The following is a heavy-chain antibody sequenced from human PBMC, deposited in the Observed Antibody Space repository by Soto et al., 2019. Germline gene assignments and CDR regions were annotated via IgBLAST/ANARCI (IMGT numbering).Heavy chain of an antibody. J-gene: IGHJ4*02. CDR1: GDSVSGGGYY. V-gene: IGHV4-61*08. CDR3: ARSARADILTGYYTDF. D-gene: IGHD3-9*01. Sequence: SETLSLTCTVSGDSVSGGGYYWIWIRQPPGKGLEWIGYISFSGSTTYNPSLKSRVTIAVDTSKNQFSLKLSSVTAADTAVYYCARSARADILTGYYTDFWGQGTLVTVSS. CDR2: ISFSGST.